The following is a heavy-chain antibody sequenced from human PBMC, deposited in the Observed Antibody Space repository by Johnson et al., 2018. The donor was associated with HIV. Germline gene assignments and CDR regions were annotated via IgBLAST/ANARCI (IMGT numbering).Heavy chain of an antibody. V-gene: IGHV3-74*01. J-gene: IGHJ3*02. CDR1: GFTFSSYW. CDR3: ARADGSYYDRASWAFDI. D-gene: IGHD1-26*01. Sequence: VQLVESGGGLVQPGGSLRLSCAASGFTFSSYWMHWVRQAPGTGLVWVSRINSDGSSTSYADSVKGRFIISRDNSKNTLYLQMNSLRAEDTAIYYCARADGSYYDRASWAFDIWGQGTMVTVSS. CDR2: INSDGSST.